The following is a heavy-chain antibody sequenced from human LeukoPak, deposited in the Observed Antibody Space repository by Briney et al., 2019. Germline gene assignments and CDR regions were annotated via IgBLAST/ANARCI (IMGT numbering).Heavy chain of an antibody. CDR1: GYSFTSYR. Sequence: GASVKVSCKASGYSFTSYRISRVRQAPGQGLEWMGWINGYNGNTNYAQRLQGIVTMTTDTSTSTAYMELRSLSSDDTAVYYCARDRPYYYDSSAYYPDFWGQGTLVTVSS. J-gene: IGHJ4*02. V-gene: IGHV1-18*01. D-gene: IGHD3-22*01. CDR2: INGYNGNT. CDR3: ARDRPYYYDSSAYYPDF.